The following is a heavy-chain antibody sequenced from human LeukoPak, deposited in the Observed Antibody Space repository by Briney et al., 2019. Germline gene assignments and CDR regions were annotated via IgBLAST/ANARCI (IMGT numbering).Heavy chain of an antibody. CDR2: IYTSGST. Sequence: PSETLSLTCTVSGCSISSGSYYWSWIRQPAGKGLEWIGRIYTSGSTNHNPSLKSRVTISVDTSKNQFYLKLSSVTAADTAVYYCARSSPIVVVAATLEYYYYMDVWGKGTTVTVPS. CDR3: ARSSPIVVVAATLEYYYYMDV. D-gene: IGHD2-15*01. V-gene: IGHV4-61*02. CDR1: GCSISSGSYY. J-gene: IGHJ6*03.